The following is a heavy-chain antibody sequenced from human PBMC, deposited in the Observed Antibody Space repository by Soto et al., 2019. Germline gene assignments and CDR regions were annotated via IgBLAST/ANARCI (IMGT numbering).Heavy chain of an antibody. CDR3: ARVHTLERRPGAGY. V-gene: IGHV1-8*01. CDR2: MNPNSGNT. D-gene: IGHD1-1*01. CDR1: GYTFTSYD. Sequence: ASVKFSCKASGYTFTSYDINWVRQATGQGLEWMGWMNPNSGNTGYAQKFQGRVTMTRNTSISTAYMELSSLRSEDTAVYYCARVHTLERRPGAGYWGQGTLVTVS. J-gene: IGHJ4*02.